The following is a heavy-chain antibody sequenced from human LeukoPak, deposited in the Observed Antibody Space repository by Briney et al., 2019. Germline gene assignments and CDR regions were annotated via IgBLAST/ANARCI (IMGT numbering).Heavy chain of an antibody. D-gene: IGHD3-3*01. Sequence: GGSLRLSCAASGFTFSTYAMSWVRQAPGKGLEWVSTISASGGGTYFADSVKGRFTISRDNSENSLYLQMNNLRAEDTAVYYCAKEFFGVVIGHYMDVWGKGTTVIVSS. CDR2: ISASGGGT. V-gene: IGHV3-23*01. J-gene: IGHJ6*03. CDR3: AKEFFGVVIGHYMDV. CDR1: GFTFSTYA.